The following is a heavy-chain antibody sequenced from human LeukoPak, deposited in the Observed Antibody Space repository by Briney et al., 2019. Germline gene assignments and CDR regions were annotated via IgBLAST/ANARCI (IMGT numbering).Heavy chain of an antibody. CDR1: GGSFSGYY. J-gene: IGHJ4*02. Sequence: SETLSLTCAVYGGSFSGYYWSWIRQPPGKGLEWIGEINHSGSTNYNPSLKSRVTISVDTSKNQFSLKLSSATAADTAVYYCARGPRRGGYFDYWGQGTLVTVSS. D-gene: IGHD3-16*01. CDR3: ARGPRRGGYFDY. V-gene: IGHV4-34*01. CDR2: INHSGST.